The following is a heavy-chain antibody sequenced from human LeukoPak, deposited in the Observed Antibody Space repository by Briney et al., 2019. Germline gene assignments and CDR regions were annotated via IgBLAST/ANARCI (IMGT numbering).Heavy chain of an antibody. Sequence: GGSLRLSCAASGITVSSNYMSWVRQAPGKGLEWVSVIYSGGSTYCADSVKGRFTISRDNSKNTLYLQMNSLRAEDTAVYYCARGSRGGYGMFDPWGQGTLVTVSS. D-gene: IGHD5-24*01. CDR3: ARGSRGGYGMFDP. CDR2: IYSGGST. J-gene: IGHJ5*02. CDR1: GITVSSNY. V-gene: IGHV3-66*01.